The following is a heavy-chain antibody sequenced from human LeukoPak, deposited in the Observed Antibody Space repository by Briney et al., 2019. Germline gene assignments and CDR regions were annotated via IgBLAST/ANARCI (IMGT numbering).Heavy chain of an antibody. CDR3: ARDRVVVTAIPNDAFDI. V-gene: IGHV4-30-4*08. J-gene: IGHJ3*02. CDR1: GGSISSGDYY. CDR2: IYYGGST. Sequence: SETLSLTCTVSGGSISSGDYYWSWIRQPPGKGLEWIGYIYYGGSTYYNPSLESRVTISVDTSKNQFSLNLTSVTAADTAVYYCARDRVVVTAIPNDAFDIWGQGTMVTVSS. D-gene: IGHD2-21*02.